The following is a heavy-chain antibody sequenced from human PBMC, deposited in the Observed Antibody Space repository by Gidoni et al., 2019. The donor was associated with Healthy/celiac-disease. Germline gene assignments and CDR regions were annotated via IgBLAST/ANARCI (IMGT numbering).Heavy chain of an antibody. CDR2: IYYSGST. D-gene: IGHD2-21*02. CDR1: GGSISSGGYY. J-gene: IGHJ5*02. CDR3: AREGYCGGDCYPHYNWFDP. V-gene: IGHV4-31*03. Sequence: QVQLQESGPGLVKPSQTLSLTCTVSGGSISSGGYYWSWIRQHPGKGLEWIGYIYYSGSTYYNPSLKSRVTISVDTSKNQFSLKLSSVTAADTAVYYCAREGYCGGDCYPHYNWFDPWGQGTLVTVSS.